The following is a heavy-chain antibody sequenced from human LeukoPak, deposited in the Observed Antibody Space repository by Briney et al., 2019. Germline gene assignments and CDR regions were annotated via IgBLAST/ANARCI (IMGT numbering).Heavy chain of an antibody. CDR3: ARRSGSNWSLDY. D-gene: IGHD6-13*01. Sequence: KAGESLKISCQGSGYMFSTYWIGWVRQMPGKGLEWMGIIYPGDSDTTYSPSFQGQVTISADKSISTAYLQWSSLKASDTAMYYCARRSGSNWSLDYWGQGTLVTVSS. CDR2: IYPGDSDT. CDR1: GYMFSTYW. V-gene: IGHV5-51*01. J-gene: IGHJ4*02.